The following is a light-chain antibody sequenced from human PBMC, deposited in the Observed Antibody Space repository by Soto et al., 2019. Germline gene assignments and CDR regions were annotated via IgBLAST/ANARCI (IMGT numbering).Light chain of an antibody. J-gene: IGKJ4*01. CDR1: QSISSF. V-gene: IGKV1-39*01. CDR2: AAS. CDR3: QQSYNTPLT. Sequence: DIQTTQSPSSLSASVGDSVTITCRAAQSISSFLNWYQQNPGKAPKLLIYAASRLQRGVPSRFSGSGSGTDFTLTISSLQPEDFATYYCQQSYNTPLTFGGGTKVDIK.